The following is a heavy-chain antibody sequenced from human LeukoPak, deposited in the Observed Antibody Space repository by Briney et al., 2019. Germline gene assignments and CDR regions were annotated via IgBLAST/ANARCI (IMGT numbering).Heavy chain of an antibody. CDR1: GGSISSYY. J-gene: IGHJ4*02. CDR2: IYCSGST. V-gene: IGHV4-59*01. Sequence: PSETLSLTCTVSGGSISSYYWSWIRQPPGKGLEWIGYIYCSGSTNYNPSLKSRVTISVDTSKNQFSLKLSSVTAADTAVYYCARDPWQFDYWGQGTLVTVSS. CDR3: ARDPWQFDY.